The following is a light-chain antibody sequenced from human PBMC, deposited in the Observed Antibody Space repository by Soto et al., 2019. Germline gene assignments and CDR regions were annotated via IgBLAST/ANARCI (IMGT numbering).Light chain of an antibody. V-gene: IGLV3-21*02. Sequence: SSELTHPPSLSVAPGQTARITCGGNNIGIYSVHWYQQRPGQAPVLVVYDGSDRPSGIPERFSGSNSGNTATLTIGRVEAADEADYYCQVWDNNGGHNYVFGAGTKVTVL. CDR2: DGS. J-gene: IGLJ1*01. CDR1: NIGIYS. CDR3: QVWDNNGGHNYV.